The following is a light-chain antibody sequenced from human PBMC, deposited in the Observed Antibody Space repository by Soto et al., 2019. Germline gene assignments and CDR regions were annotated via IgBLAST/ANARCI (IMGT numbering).Light chain of an antibody. J-gene: IGKJ4*01. Sequence: DVQMTQSPSSLSASVGDRVTITCRASQGISHFVAWYQQIAGKVPKLLIHSASTLQSGVPSRFSGSGSGTAFTLTISSLQPEDVAIYYCQKYNSGPLTFGGGTKVEI. V-gene: IGKV1-27*01. CDR2: SAS. CDR3: QKYNSGPLT. CDR1: QGISHF.